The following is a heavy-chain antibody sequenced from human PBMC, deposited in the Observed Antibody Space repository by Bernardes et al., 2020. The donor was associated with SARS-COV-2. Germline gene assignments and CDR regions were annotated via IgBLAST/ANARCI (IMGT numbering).Heavy chain of an antibody. D-gene: IGHD3-10*01. CDR2: IYYSGNT. CDR3: ARDLSHLVRRGFDL. J-gene: IGHJ2*01. CDR1: AGSIGSYY. V-gene: IGHV4-59*01. Sequence: SEPLSLTCTVSAGSIGSYYWAWIRQPPGKGLEWIGYIYYSGNTNYNPSLKSRVTISVDRSQIQFSLNLSSVTPADTAVYYCARDLSHLVRRGFDLWGRGTLVTVSS.